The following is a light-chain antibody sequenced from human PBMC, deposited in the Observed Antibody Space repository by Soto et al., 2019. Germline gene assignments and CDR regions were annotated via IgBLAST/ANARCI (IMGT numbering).Light chain of an antibody. J-gene: IGLJ1*01. V-gene: IGLV1-44*01. CDR1: NSNIASNT. Sequence: QSVLTQPPSASETPGQTVSISCSGSNSNIASNTVNWYQHLPGTAPTLLIYYNNHRPSGVPDRFSGSKSGTSASLAISGLQSEDESDYYCAAWDDTIKRYVFGTGTKVTVL. CDR2: YNN. CDR3: AAWDDTIKRYV.